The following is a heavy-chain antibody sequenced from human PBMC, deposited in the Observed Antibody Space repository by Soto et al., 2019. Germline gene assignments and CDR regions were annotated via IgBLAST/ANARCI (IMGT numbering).Heavy chain of an antibody. CDR2: ISYDGSNK. Sequence: GGSLRLSCAASGFTFSSYGMHWVRQAPGKGLEWVAVISYDGSNKYYADSVKGRFTISRDNSKNTLYLQMNSLRAEDTALYYCAKQLATSYYYYGMDVWGQGTTVTVSS. J-gene: IGHJ6*02. CDR3: AKQLATSYYYYGMDV. V-gene: IGHV3-30*18. D-gene: IGHD6-13*01. CDR1: GFTFSSYG.